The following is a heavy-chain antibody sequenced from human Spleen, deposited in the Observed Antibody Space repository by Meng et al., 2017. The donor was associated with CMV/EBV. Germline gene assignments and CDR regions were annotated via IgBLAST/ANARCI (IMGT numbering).Heavy chain of an antibody. J-gene: IGHJ3*01. CDR1: GGSISSSSYY. CDR3: ASVRSAFDV. V-gene: IGHV4-39*01. Sequence: SETLSLTCTVSGGSISSSSYYWGWIRQPPGKGLEWIGNVDYSGSTNYNPSHKSRVSISLDTSRNQVSLNLGSATAADTAVYYCASVRSAFDVWGHGTMVTVSS. CDR2: VDYSGST.